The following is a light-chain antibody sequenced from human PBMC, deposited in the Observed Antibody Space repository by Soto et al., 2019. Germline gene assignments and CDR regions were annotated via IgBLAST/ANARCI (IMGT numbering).Light chain of an antibody. CDR2: GAS. V-gene: IGKV3-15*01. CDR3: QQYSIWRT. Sequence: EIVLTQSPCTLSLSRWERPTLSFRASQSVSSYLAWYQQKPGQAPRLLIYGASTRATGIPARFSGSGSGTEFTLTISSLQSEDFAVYYCQQYSIWRTFGQGTKVDIK. CDR1: QSVSSY. J-gene: IGKJ1*01.